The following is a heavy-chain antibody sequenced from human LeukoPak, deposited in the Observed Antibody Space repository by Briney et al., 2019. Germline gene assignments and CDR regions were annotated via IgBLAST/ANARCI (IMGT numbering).Heavy chain of an antibody. J-gene: IGHJ3*02. CDR1: GGSISSGGYY. CDR3: ARRRPYSSSYLGAFDI. V-gene: IGHV4-30-2*01. CDR2: IYYSGST. Sequence: SQTLSLTCTVSGGSISSGGYYWSWIRQPPGKGLEWIGYIYYSGSTYYNPSLKSRVTISVDTSKNQFSLKLSSVTAADTAVYYCARRRPYSSSYLGAFDIWGQGTMVTVSS. D-gene: IGHD6-13*01.